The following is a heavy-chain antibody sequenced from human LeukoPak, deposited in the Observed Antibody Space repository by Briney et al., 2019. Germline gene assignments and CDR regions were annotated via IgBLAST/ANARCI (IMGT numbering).Heavy chain of an antibody. V-gene: IGHV1-58*01. CDR2: IVVGSGNT. J-gene: IGHJ4*02. D-gene: IGHD3-16*01. Sequence: SVKVSCKASGFTFTSSTVQWVRQARGQRLKWIGWIVVGSGNTKYAQKFQERVTITRDMSTNTAYMELSSLRSEDTAVYYCAADLYGPVFDYWGQGTLVTVSS. CDR3: AADLYGPVFDY. CDR1: GFTFTSST.